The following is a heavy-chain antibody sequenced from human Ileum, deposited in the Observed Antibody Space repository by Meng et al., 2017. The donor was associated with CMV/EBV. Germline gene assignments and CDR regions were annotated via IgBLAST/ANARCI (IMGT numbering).Heavy chain of an antibody. Sequence: SETLSLTCTVSGGSITSGSYYWSWIRQHPGKGLEWIGYVYYSGSTYYNPSLKIRVTMSADMSKNQFSLRLSSVTAADTAVYYCARDLGTYYYGSGTRLGGMDVWGQGTTVTVSS. CDR1: GGSITSGSYY. D-gene: IGHD3-10*01. CDR2: VYYSGST. V-gene: IGHV4-31*03. J-gene: IGHJ6*02. CDR3: ARDLGTYYYGSGTRLGGMDV.